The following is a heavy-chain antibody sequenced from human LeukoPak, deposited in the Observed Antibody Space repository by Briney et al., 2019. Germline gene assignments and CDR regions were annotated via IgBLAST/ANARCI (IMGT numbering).Heavy chain of an antibody. CDR3: AKDASYYDFWSGSTSYYMDV. J-gene: IGHJ6*03. CDR1: GFTFSSYG. V-gene: IGHV3-23*01. Sequence: GGSLRLSCAASGFTFSSYGMSWVRQAPGKGLEWVSAISGSGGSTYYADSVKGRFTISRDNSKNTLYLQMNSLRAEDTAVYYCAKDASYYDFWSGSTSYYMDVWGKGTTVTVSS. D-gene: IGHD3-3*01. CDR2: ISGSGGST.